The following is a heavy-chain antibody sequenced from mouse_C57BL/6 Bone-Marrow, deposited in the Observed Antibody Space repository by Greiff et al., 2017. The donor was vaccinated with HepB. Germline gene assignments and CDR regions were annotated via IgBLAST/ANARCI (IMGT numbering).Heavy chain of an antibody. CDR1: GFSLTSYG. V-gene: IGHV2-6-1*01. D-gene: IGHD2-2*01. CDR2: IWSDGST. J-gene: IGHJ4*01. Sequence: QVHVKQSGPGLVAPSQSLSITCTVSGFSLTSYGVHWVRQPPGKGLEWLVVIWSDGSTTYNSALKSRLSISKDNSKSQVFLKMNSLQTDDTAMYDCARHDMVSYYAMDYWGKGTSVTVSS. CDR3: ARHDMVSYYAMDY.